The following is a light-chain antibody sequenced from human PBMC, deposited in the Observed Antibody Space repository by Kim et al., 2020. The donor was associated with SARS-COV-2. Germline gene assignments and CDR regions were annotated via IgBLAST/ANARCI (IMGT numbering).Light chain of an antibody. J-gene: IGLJ3*02. V-gene: IGLV10-54*04. Sequence: RQTATLTCTGNNNNVGNQGAAWLRQHQGHPPKLLSYRNNNRPSGISERFSASRSGDTASLTITGFQPEDETDYYCSAWDSSLNAWVFGGGTKLTVL. CDR1: NNNVGNQG. CDR3: SAWDSSLNAWV. CDR2: RNN.